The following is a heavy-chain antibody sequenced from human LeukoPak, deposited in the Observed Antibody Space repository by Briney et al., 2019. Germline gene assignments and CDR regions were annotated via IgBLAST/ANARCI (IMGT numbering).Heavy chain of an antibody. J-gene: IGHJ4*02. Sequence: PGGPLRLSCAASGFTVSSTYMSWVRQAPGQGLEWVSLIYNSGTTFYADSVQGRFTISRDNSKNTLYLQMNSLRAEDTAIYYCARDSSSFPNYFDFWGQGTLVTVSS. CDR1: GFTVSSTY. D-gene: IGHD3-10*01. CDR3: ARDSSSFPNYFDF. CDR2: IYNSGTT. V-gene: IGHV3-53*01.